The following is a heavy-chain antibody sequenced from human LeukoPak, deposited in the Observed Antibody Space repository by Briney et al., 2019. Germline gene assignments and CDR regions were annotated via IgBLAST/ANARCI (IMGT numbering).Heavy chain of an antibody. CDR1: GGSTSSGSYY. CDR3: ARTPYDFWSGYLLYYMDV. V-gene: IGHV4-61*02. D-gene: IGHD3-3*01. CDR2: IYTSGST. Sequence: SETLSLTCTVSGGSTSSGSYYWSWIRQPAGKGLEWIGRIYTSGSTNYNPSLKSRVTISVDTSKNQFSLKLSSVTAADTAVYYCARTPYDFWSGYLLYYMDVWGKGTTVTVSS. J-gene: IGHJ6*03.